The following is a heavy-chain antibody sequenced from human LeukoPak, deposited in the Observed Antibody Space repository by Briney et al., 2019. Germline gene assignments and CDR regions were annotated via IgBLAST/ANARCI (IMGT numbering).Heavy chain of an antibody. Sequence: GGSLRLSCSASGFTFSSYAMHWVRQAPGKGLEYVSAISSNGGSTYYADSVKGRFNISRDNSKNTLYLQMSILRAEDTAVYYCAALAAAGVGYWGQGTLVTVSS. CDR1: GFTFSSYA. D-gene: IGHD6-13*01. CDR2: ISSNGGST. J-gene: IGHJ4*02. V-gene: IGHV3-64D*06. CDR3: AALAAAGVGY.